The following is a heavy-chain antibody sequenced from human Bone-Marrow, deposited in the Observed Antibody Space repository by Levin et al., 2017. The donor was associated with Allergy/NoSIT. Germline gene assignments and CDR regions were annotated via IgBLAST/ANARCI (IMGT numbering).Heavy chain of an antibody. D-gene: IGHD3-3*01. CDR2: ISSSSSYI. Sequence: GGSLRLSCAASGFTFSSYSMNWVRQAPGKGLEWVSSISSSSSYIYYADSVKGRFTISRDNAKNSLYLQMNSLRAEDTAVYYCARSAAEYYDFWSGYYPFDYWGQGTLVTVSS. CDR1: GFTFSSYS. CDR3: ARSAAEYYDFWSGYYPFDY. J-gene: IGHJ4*02. V-gene: IGHV3-21*01.